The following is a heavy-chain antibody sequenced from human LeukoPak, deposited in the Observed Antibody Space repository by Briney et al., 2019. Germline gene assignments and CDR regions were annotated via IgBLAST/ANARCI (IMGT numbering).Heavy chain of an antibody. V-gene: IGHV3-23*01. CDR3: AIRPYHYGSGTPPGAFDI. D-gene: IGHD3-10*01. CDR2: ISGSGGST. CDR1: GFTFSSYA. Sequence: PGGSLRLSCAASGFTFSSYAMSWVRQAPGKGLEWVSAISGSGGSTYYADSVKGRFTISRDNSKNTLYLQMNSLRAEDTAVYYCAIRPYHYGSGTPPGAFDIWGQGTMVTVSS. J-gene: IGHJ3*02.